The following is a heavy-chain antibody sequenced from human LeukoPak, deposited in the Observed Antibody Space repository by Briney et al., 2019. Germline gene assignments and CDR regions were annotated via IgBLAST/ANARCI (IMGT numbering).Heavy chain of an antibody. CDR1: GYTFTSYN. J-gene: IGHJ5*02. CDR2: ISAYNGNT. V-gene: IGHV1-18*04. D-gene: IGHD6-13*01. CDR3: ARLVGAGGYNWFDP. Sequence: ASVNVSCKASGYTFTSYNINWVRQAPGQGLEWMGWISAYNGNTNYAQKLQGRVTMTTETSTSTAYMEVRSLRSDDTAVYYCARLVGAGGYNWFDPWGQRPLVTVSS.